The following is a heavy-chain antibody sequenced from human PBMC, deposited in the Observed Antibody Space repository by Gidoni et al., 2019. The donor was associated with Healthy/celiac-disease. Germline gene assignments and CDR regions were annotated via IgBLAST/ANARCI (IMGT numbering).Heavy chain of an antibody. CDR3: ARKGYCSSTSCYTPGWFDP. CDR2: ISSSSSTI. V-gene: IGHV3-48*02. J-gene: IGHJ5*02. D-gene: IGHD2-2*02. Sequence: ELEWVSYISSSSSTIYYADSVKGRFTISRDNAKNSLYLLMNSLRDEDTAVYYCARKGYCSSTSCYTPGWFDPWGQGTLVTVSS.